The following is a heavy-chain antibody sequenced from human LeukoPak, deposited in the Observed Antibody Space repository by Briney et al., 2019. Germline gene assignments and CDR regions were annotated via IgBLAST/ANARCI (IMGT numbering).Heavy chain of an antibody. CDR3: AGESVLSLVY. CDR1: GFTFSSYG. V-gene: IGHV3-30*03. Sequence: PGRSLRLSCAASGFTFSSYGMHWVRQAPGKGLEWVAVISYDGSNKYYADSVKGRFTISRDNSKNTLYLQMNSLRAEDTAVYYRAGESVLSLVYWGRGTLVTVSS. D-gene: IGHD2/OR15-2a*01. J-gene: IGHJ4*02. CDR2: ISYDGSNK.